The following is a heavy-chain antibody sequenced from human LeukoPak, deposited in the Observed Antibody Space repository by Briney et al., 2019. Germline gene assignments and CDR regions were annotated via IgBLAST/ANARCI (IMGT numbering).Heavy chain of an antibody. CDR3: ARDVPHNWFDT. CDR2: INSDGGGA. Sequence: GGSLRLSSAASGITFGNNWMHWVRQGPGKGLVWISRINSDGGGAIYADSVKGRFTVSRDNAKNTLYLQMNSLRAEDTAVYYCARDVPHNWFDTWGQGTLVTVSS. J-gene: IGHJ5*02. CDR1: GITFGNNW. V-gene: IGHV3-74*01.